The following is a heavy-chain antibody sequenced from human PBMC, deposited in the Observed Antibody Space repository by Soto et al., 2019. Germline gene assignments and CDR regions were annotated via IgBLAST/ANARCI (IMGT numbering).Heavy chain of an antibody. D-gene: IGHD6-6*01. CDR2: IIPIFGTA. CDR1: GGTFSSYA. V-gene: IGHV1-69*13. J-gene: IGHJ4*02. CDR3: ARVQQSIAALDY. Sequence: SVKVSCKASGGTFSSYAISWVRQAPGQGLEWMGGIIPIFGTANYAQKFQGRVTITADESTSTAYMELSSLRSEDTAVYYCARVQQSIAALDYWGQGTLVTVSS.